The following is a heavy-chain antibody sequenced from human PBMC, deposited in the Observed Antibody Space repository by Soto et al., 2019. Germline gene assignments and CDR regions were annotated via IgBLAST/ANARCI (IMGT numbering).Heavy chain of an antibody. CDR2: IYSGGST. J-gene: IGHJ4*02. Sequence: GCLRLSCAASGFTVSSNYMSWVRQAPGKGLEWVSVIYSGGSTYYADSVKGRFTISRDNSKNTLYLQMNSLRAEDTAVYYCAVGPTDIVATIHSLDYWGQGTLVTVSS. CDR1: GFTVSSNY. D-gene: IGHD5-12*01. CDR3: AVGPTDIVATIHSLDY. V-gene: IGHV3-53*01.